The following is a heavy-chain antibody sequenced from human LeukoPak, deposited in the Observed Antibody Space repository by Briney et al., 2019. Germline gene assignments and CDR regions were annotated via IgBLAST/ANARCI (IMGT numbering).Heavy chain of an antibody. V-gene: IGHV3-23*01. CDR2: ISGSGGTT. CDR1: GLTFSSYA. Sequence: HAGGSLRLSCAASGLTFSSYAMSWVRQAPGKRLEWVSTISGSGGTTYYADSVEGQFTISRDNSKNTVSLQMNSLRAEDTAIYSCAKSVSPGGYVGSLYFFDDWGQGTLVTVSS. J-gene: IGHJ4*02. CDR3: AKSVSPGGYVGSLYFFDD. D-gene: IGHD1-26*01.